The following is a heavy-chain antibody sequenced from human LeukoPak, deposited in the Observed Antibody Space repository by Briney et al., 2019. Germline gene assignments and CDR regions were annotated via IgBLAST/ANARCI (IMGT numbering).Heavy chain of an antibody. J-gene: IGHJ6*03. CDR1: GFTFSGSA. D-gene: IGHD3-9*01. CDR3: TAEVLRYFDWLTHYYYYYMDV. Sequence: GGSLRLSCAASGFTFSGSAMHWVRQASGKGLEWVGRIRSKANSYATAYAASVKGRFTISRDDSKNTAYLQMNGLKTEDTAVYYCTAEVLRYFDWLTHYYYYYMDVWGKGTTVTVSS. V-gene: IGHV3-73*01. CDR2: IRSKANSYAT.